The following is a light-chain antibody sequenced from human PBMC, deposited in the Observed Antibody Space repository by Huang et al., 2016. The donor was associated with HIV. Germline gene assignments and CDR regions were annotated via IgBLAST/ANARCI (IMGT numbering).Light chain of an antibody. CDR3: QQYSSYST. CDR1: QSINSW. CDR2: KAS. V-gene: IGKV1-5*03. Sequence: DIQMAQSPPTLSASVGDRVTITCRASQSINSWLAWYQQKPGKAPKLLIYKASTLETGVPSRVSGSGSGTEFTLTLSSLQPDDFATYYCQQYSSYSTFGQGTKVEMK. J-gene: IGKJ1*01.